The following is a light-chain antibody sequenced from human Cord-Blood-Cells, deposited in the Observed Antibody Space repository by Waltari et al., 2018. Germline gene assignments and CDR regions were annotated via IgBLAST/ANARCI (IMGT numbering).Light chain of an antibody. CDR1: SYTFGRTY. CDR2: RNT. V-gene: IGLV1-47*01. J-gene: IGLJ3*02. Sequence: QSVLPQPPSASGTPGQRVTISCSGSSYTFGRTYVYGYQRLPVRALKLLIYRNTQRPSGVPDRCSGSKSGTSASLASSGLLSEDEADYYCAAWDDSLSGPVFGGGTKLTVL. CDR3: AAWDDSLSGPV.